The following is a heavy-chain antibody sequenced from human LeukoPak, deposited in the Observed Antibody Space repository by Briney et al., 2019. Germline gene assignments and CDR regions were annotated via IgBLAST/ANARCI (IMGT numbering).Heavy chain of an antibody. CDR1: GGTFSSYA. CDR3: ARDSGTTRYYYYYMDV. V-gene: IGHV1-69*05. CDR2: VIPMFGTA. Sequence: SVKVSCKASGGTFSSYAISWVRQPPGQGLEWMGGVIPMFGTANDAQKFQGRVTITTDESTSTAYMELSSLRSEDTAVYYCARDSGTTRYYYYYMDVWGKGTTVTVSS. D-gene: IGHD1-7*01. J-gene: IGHJ6*03.